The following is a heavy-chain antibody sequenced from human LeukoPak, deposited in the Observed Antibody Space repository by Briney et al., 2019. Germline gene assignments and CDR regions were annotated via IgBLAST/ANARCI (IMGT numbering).Heavy chain of an antibody. Sequence: SETLSLTCTVSGGSISSSSYYWGWIRQPPGKGLEWIGSIYYSGSTYYNPSLKSRVTISVDTSKNQFSLKLSSVTAADTAVYYCARDYYGSGSYFAETDYYYYMDVWGKGTTVTVSS. J-gene: IGHJ6*03. D-gene: IGHD3-10*01. V-gene: IGHV4-39*07. CDR2: IYYSGST. CDR1: GGSISSSSYY. CDR3: ARDYYGSGSYFAETDYYYYMDV.